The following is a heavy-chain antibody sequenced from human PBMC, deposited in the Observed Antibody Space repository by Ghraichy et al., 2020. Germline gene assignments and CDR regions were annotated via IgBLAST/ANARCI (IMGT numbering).Heavy chain of an antibody. CDR1: GGSFSGYY. CDR2: INHSGST. Sequence: SETLSLTCAVYGGSFSGYYWSWIRQPPGKGLEWIGEINHSGSTNYNPSLKSRVTISVDTSKNQFSLKLSSVTAADTAVYYCARPGDNYDFWSGYYSFDYWGQGTLVTVSS. D-gene: IGHD3-3*01. CDR3: ARPGDNYDFWSGYYSFDY. J-gene: IGHJ4*02. V-gene: IGHV4-34*01.